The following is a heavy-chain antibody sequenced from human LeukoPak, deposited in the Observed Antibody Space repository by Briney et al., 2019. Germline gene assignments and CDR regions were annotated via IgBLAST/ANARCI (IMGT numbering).Heavy chain of an antibody. CDR3: ERARDYYDSRGY. CDR1: GFTFSSYW. Sequence: PGGSLRLSCAASGFTFSSYWMHWVRQAPGKGLVWVSRINSDGSSTTYADSVKGRFTISRDNAKKTLYLLMNSLRVEDTAVYYCERARDYYDSRGYWGQGTLVTVSS. J-gene: IGHJ4*02. D-gene: IGHD3-22*01. CDR2: INSDGSST. V-gene: IGHV3-74*01.